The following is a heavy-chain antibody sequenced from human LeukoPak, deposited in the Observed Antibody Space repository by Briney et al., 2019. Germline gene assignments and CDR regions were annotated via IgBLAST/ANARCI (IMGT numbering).Heavy chain of an antibody. J-gene: IGHJ6*02. CDR3: AKDRSSHYYYGMDV. CDR1: GFTFSSYG. Sequence: PGRSLRLSCAASGFTFSSYGMHWVRQAPGKGLEWVAVISYDGSNKYYADSVKVRFTISRDNSKNTLYLQMNSLRAEDTAVYYCAKDRSSHYYYGMDVWGQGTTVTVSS. CDR2: ISYDGSNK. V-gene: IGHV3-30*18.